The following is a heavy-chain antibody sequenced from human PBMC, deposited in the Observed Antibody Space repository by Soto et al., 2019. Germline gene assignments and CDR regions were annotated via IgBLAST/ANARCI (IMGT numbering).Heavy chain of an antibody. J-gene: IGHJ4*02. Sequence: VQLVESGGGLVKPGGSLRLSCAASGFTFSSYSMNWVRQAPGKGLEWVSSISSSSSYIYYADSVKGRFTISRDNAKNSLYLQMNSLRAEDTAVYYCARVTAKSIAAAEYYFDYWGQGTLVTVSS. V-gene: IGHV3-21*01. D-gene: IGHD6-13*01. CDR1: GFTFSSYS. CDR3: ARVTAKSIAAAEYYFDY. CDR2: ISSSSSYI.